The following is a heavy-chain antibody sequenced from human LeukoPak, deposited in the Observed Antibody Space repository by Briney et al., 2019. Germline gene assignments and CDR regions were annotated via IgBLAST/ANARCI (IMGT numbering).Heavy chain of an antibody. CDR1: GGSFSGYY. CDR3: ARGRGCSSTSCYRFFDY. D-gene: IGHD2-2*01. Sequence: PSETLSLTCAVYGGSFSGYYWSRIRQPPGKGLEWIGEINHSGSTNYNPSLKSRVTISVDTSKNQFSLKLSSVTAADTAVYYCARGRGCSSTSCYRFFDYWGQGTLVTVSS. CDR2: INHSGST. J-gene: IGHJ4*02. V-gene: IGHV4-34*01.